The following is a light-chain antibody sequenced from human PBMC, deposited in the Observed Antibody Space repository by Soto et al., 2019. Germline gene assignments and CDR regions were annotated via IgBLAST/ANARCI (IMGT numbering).Light chain of an antibody. CDR2: GAS. J-gene: IGKJ3*01. CDR3: QQYGSSLFT. Sequence: EIVLTQSPGTLALSPGEIATLSCRASQSVSSSYLAWYQQKPGQSPRLLIYGASSRATGIPDRFSGSGSGTDFTLTISRLEPKDFAVYYCQQYGSSLFTFGPGTKVDIK. CDR1: QSVSSSY. V-gene: IGKV3-20*01.